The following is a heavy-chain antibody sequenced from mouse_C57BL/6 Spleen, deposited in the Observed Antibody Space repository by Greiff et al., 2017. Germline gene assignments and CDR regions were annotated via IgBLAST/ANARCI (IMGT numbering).Heavy chain of an antibody. CDR2: IHPNSGST. V-gene: IGHV1-64*01. D-gene: IGHD3-2*02. J-gene: IGHJ3*01. Sequence: QVQLQQPGAELVKPGASVKLSCKASGYTFTSYWMHWVKQRPGQGLEWIGMIHPNSGSTNYNEKFKSKDTLTVDKSSSTAYMQLSSLTSEDSAVYYCARGSSGYPAWFAYWGQGTLVTVSA. CDR3: ARGSSGYPAWFAY. CDR1: GYTFTSYW.